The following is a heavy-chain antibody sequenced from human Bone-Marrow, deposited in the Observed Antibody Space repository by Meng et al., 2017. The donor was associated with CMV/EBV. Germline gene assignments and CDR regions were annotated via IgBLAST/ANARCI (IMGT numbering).Heavy chain of an antibody. CDR2: MNPNSGIT. CDR1: GYTFTSFD. CDR3: TRGLGDSSWYDQGDY. D-gene: IGHD6-13*01. V-gene: IGHV1-8*01. Sequence: ASVKVSCKTSGYTFTSFDINWVRQATGQGLEWMGWMNPNSGITGYAQKFQGRVTMTRNTSISTAYMELSSLRSEDTAVYYCTRGLGDSSWYDQGDYWGQGTLVAASS. J-gene: IGHJ4*02.